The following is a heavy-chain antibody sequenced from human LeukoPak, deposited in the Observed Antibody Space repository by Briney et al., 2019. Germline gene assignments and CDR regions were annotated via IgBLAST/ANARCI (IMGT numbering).Heavy chain of an antibody. J-gene: IGHJ3*02. CDR1: GFTFSSYG. V-gene: IGHV3-33*01. CDR3: AREGGVDAFDI. Sequence: PGRFLRLSCAASGFTFSSYGMHWVRQAPGKGLEWVAVIWYDGSNKYYADSVKGRFTISRDNSKNTLYLQMNSLRAEDTAVYYCAREGGVDAFDIWGQGTMVTVSS. CDR2: IWYDGSNK. D-gene: IGHD3-16*01.